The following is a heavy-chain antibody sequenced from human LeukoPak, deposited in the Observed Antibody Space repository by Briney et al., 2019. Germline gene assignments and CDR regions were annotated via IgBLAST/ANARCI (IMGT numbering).Heavy chain of an antibody. CDR1: GYTFTSYG. D-gene: IGHD3-3*01. V-gene: IGHV1-18*01. Sequence: ASVKVSCKASGYTFTSYGISWVRQAPGQGLEWVGWISAYNGNTNYAQKLQGRVTMTTDTSTSTAYMELRSLRSEDTAVYYCARGGSLTYYDFWSGHYYFDYWGQGTLVTVSS. CDR2: ISAYNGNT. J-gene: IGHJ4*02. CDR3: ARGGSLTYYDFWSGHYYFDY.